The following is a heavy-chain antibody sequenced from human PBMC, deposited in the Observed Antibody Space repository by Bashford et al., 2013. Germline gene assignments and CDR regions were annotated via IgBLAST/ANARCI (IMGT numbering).Heavy chain of an antibody. CDR1: GGSISSYY. D-gene: IGHD2-15*01. V-gene: IGHV4-59*08. Sequence: SETLSLTCTVSGGSISSYYWSWIRQPPGKGLEWIGYIYYSGSTNYNPSLKSRVTISVDTSKNQFSLKLSSVTAADTAVYYCARLKGGGRRWVDVWGQGTTVTVSS. CDR3: ARLKGGGRRWVDV. J-gene: IGHJ6*02. CDR2: IYYSGST.